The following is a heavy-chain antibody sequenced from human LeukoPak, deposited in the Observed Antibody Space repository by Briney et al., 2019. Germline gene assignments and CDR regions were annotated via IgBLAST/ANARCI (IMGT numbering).Heavy chain of an antibody. V-gene: IGHV1-18*01. CDR3: ATDYYYDSSGYWFSNWFDP. D-gene: IGHD3-22*01. CDR2: ISAYNGNT. J-gene: IGHJ5*02. Sequence: ASVTVSCTASGYTFTSYGISWVRQAPGQGLEWMGWISAYNGNTNYAQKLQGRVTMTTDTSTSTAYMELRSLRSDDTAVYYCATDYYYDSSGYWFSNWFDPWGQGTLVTVSS. CDR1: GYTFTSYG.